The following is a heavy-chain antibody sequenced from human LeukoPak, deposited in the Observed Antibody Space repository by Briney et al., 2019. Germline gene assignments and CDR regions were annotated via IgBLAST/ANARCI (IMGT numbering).Heavy chain of an antibody. D-gene: IGHD6-13*01. CDR1: GYTFTNYY. V-gene: IGHV1-46*01. CDR3: ARGLVRSQLDWFDP. Sequence: GASVKVSCEASGYTFTNYYMHWVRQAPGQGLEWMGVFNPSGGSTSYAQKLQGRVTMTGDTSTSTVYMELSSLRSDDTAVYYCARGLVRSQLDWFDPWGQGTLVTVSS. J-gene: IGHJ5*02. CDR2: FNPSGGST.